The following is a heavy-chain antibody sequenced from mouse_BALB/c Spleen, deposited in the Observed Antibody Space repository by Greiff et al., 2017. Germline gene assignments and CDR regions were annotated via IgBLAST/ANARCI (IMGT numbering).Heavy chain of an antibody. D-gene: IGHD1-1*01. J-gene: IGHJ4*01. CDR1: GYTFTSYT. V-gene: IGHV1-4*02. CDR2: INPSSGYT. Sequence: VQLQESAAELARPGASVKMSCKASGYTFTSYTMHWVKQRPGQGLEWIGYINPSSGYTEYNQKFKDKTTLTADKSSSTAYMQLSSLTSEDSAVYYCARYYGSSPMDYWGQGTSVTVSS. CDR3: ARYYGSSPMDY.